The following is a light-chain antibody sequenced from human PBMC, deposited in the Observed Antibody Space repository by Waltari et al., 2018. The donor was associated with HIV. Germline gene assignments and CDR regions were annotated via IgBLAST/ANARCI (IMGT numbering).Light chain of an antibody. V-gene: IGKV1-39*01. J-gene: IGKJ2*01. Sequence: DIQMTQSPSSLSASVGARVTITCRASQSISSHLNWYQQKPVKDPKLLISGAFNLRSGVPSRFSGSGSGTEFTLTISSLQPEDFATYYCQQSYSAPHTFGQGTKLEIK. CDR1: QSISSH. CDR3: QQSYSAPHT. CDR2: GAF.